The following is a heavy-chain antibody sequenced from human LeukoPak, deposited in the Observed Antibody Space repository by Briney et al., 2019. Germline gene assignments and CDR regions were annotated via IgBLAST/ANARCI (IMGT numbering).Heavy chain of an antibody. Sequence: GGSLRLSCAASGFTVSSDYMTWVRQAPGKGLEWVSVIHKSAITYYANTVKGRFTISRDNSKNMLYLQMNSLRADDTAVYYCARQMITFGGVIVDDYWGQGTLVTVSS. CDR2: IHKSAIT. V-gene: IGHV3-53*01. D-gene: IGHD3-16*02. CDR1: GFTVSSDY. CDR3: ARQMITFGGVIVDDY. J-gene: IGHJ4*02.